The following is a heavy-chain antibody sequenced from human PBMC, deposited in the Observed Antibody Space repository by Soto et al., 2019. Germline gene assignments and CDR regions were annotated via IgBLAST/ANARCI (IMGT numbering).Heavy chain of an antibody. J-gene: IGHJ4*02. CDR1: GFSLSQTRMG. CDR3: ARALREELPIYYFDS. V-gene: IGHV2-26*01. D-gene: IGHD1-7*01. Sequence: KSGPPLVNQRETQRLTLNVAGFSLSQTRMGVSWIRQPPGKALEWLAHIFWNDERSYNTSLKSRLTISRDTSKSQVVLTMTNVDPVDTGTYFCARALREELPIYYFDSWGQGTLVTVSS. CDR2: IFWNDER.